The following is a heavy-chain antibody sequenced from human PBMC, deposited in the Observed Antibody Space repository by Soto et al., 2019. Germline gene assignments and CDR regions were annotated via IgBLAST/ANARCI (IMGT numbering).Heavy chain of an antibody. CDR3: AREMGYCSSSSCWGGFDP. J-gene: IGHJ5*02. V-gene: IGHV1-2*02. D-gene: IGHD2-2*01. CDR2: INPNSGGT. Sequence: ASVKVSCKASGYTFTGYYIHWVRRAPGQGLEWMGWINPNSGGTNCAQKFQGRVTMTRDTSISTAYMELNRLGSDDTAVYHCAREMGYCSSSSCWGGFDPWGQGTLVTVSS. CDR1: GYTFTGYY.